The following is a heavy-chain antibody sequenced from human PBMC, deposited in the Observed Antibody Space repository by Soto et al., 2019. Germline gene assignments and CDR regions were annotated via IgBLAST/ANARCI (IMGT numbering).Heavy chain of an antibody. CDR3: ARHSGPYASSWFDA. D-gene: IGHD2-2*01. Sequence: PSETLSLTCAVSGGSISSSSFYRGWIRQPPGKGLEWIGSIYYSGSTYYNPSLKSRVTVSINTSKNQFFLELSSVTAADTAVYFCARHSGPYASSWFDAWGPGTLVTVSS. V-gene: IGHV4-39*01. CDR2: IYYSGST. CDR1: GGSISSSSFY. J-gene: IGHJ5*02.